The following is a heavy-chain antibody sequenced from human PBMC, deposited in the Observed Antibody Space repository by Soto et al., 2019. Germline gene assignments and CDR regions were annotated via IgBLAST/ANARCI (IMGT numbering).Heavy chain of an antibody. CDR1: GYTFTSYY. Sequence: QVQLVQSGAEVKKPGASVKVSCKASGYTFTSYYMHWVRQAPGQGLEWMGIINPSGGSTSYAQKFQGRVTMTRDTSTSTVYMDLSSLRSEDTAVYYCATGYQWPGAFDIWGQVSMVTVSS. V-gene: IGHV1-46*03. D-gene: IGHD6-19*01. CDR3: ATGYQWPGAFDI. J-gene: IGHJ3*02. CDR2: INPSGGST.